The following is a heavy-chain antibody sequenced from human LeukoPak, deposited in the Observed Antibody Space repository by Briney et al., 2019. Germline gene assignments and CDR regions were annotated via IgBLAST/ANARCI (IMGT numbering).Heavy chain of an antibody. CDR2: VHLSGAS. CDR1: GGSILTTNW. CDR3: ARESGAFCPFGF. Sequence: PSGTLSLTCAVSGGSILTTNWWSWVRQPPGKGLEWTGEVHLSGASNYNPSLKSRVSMSIDNSKNQLSLKLTSVTAADTAIYYCARESGAFCPFGFWGQGTLVTVSS. V-gene: IGHV4-4*02. D-gene: IGHD1-26*01. J-gene: IGHJ4*02.